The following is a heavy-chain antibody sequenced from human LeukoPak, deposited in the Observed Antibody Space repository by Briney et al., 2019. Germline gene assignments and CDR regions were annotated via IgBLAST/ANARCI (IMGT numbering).Heavy chain of an antibody. V-gene: IGHV3-53*01. Sequence: GGSLRLSCAASGFTVSSNYMSWVRQAPGKGLQWVSVIYSGGNTYYADSVKGRFTISTDNSKNTLYLQMNSLRAEDTAVYYCAGRTVTPYYHDSSGFHLQYWGQGTLVTVSS. D-gene: IGHD3-22*01. CDR1: GFTVSSNY. CDR2: IYSGGNT. CDR3: AGRTVTPYYHDSSGFHLQY. J-gene: IGHJ1*01.